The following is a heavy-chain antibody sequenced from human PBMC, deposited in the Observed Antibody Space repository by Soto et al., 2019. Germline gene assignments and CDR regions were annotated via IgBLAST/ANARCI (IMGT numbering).Heavy chain of an antibody. Sequence: SETLSLTCAVYGGSFSGYYWSWIRQPPGKGLEWIGEINHSGSTNYNPSLKSRVTISVDTSKNQFSLKLSSVTAADTAVYYCARWRVVRYSSSSPPYYYGMDVWGQGTTVTVSS. CDR2: INHSGST. CDR1: GGSFSGYY. D-gene: IGHD6-13*01. CDR3: ARWRVVRYSSSSPPYYYGMDV. V-gene: IGHV4-34*01. J-gene: IGHJ6*02.